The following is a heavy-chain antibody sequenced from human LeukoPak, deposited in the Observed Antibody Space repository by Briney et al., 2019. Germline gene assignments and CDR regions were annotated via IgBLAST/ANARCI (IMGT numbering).Heavy chain of an antibody. CDR1: GFTFSSYE. CDR2: ISSSGSTI. J-gene: IGHJ4*02. D-gene: IGHD3-10*01. Sequence: PGGSLRPSCTASGFTFSSYEMNWARQAPGKGLEWVSYISSSGSTIYYADSVKGRFTISRDNAKNSLYLQMKSLRAEDTAVYYCAREVCGRGYGSGSYIGDWGQGTLVTVSS. V-gene: IGHV3-48*03. CDR3: AREVCGRGYGSGSYIGD.